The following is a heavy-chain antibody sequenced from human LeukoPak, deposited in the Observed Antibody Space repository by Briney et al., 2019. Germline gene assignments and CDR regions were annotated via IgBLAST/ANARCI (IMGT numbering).Heavy chain of an antibody. Sequence: GGSLRLSCAASGFTFSSYSMNWVRQAPGKGLEWVSSISSSSSYIYYADSVKGRFTISRDNAKNSLYLQMNSLRAEDTAVYYCARAGIQLWLQLDYYYYGMDVWGQGTTVTVSS. D-gene: IGHD5-18*01. CDR2: ISSSSSYI. CDR1: GFTFSSYS. CDR3: ARAGIQLWLQLDYYYYGMDV. J-gene: IGHJ6*02. V-gene: IGHV3-21*01.